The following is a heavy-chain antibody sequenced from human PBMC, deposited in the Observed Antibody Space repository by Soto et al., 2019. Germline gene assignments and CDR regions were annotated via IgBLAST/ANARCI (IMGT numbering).Heavy chain of an antibody. Sequence: PSESLSLTCTVSGGSISSSSYYWGWIRQPPGKGLEWIGSIYYSGSTYYNPSLKSRVTISVDTSKNQFSLKLSSVTAADTAVYYCARLQGIFLGYCSGGSCYGPGYFDYWGKGTLVTVS. J-gene: IGHJ4*02. D-gene: IGHD2-15*01. CDR2: IYYSGST. CDR1: GGSISSSSYY. V-gene: IGHV4-39*01. CDR3: ARLQGIFLGYCSGGSCYGPGYFDY.